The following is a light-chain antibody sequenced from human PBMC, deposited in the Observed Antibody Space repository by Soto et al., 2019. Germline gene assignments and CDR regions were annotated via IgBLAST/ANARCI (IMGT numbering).Light chain of an antibody. CDR1: QSMSNY. V-gene: IGKV1-39*01. CDR2: AAS. J-gene: IGKJ1*01. CDR3: QQSYITPGT. Sequence: DIQMTQSPSSLYASVGDRVTITCRASQSMSNYLNWYQQKPGKAPNLLIYAASSLHSGVPSRFSGSGSGTDFTLTISSLQPEDFATYFCQQSYITPGTFGQGTKVEIK.